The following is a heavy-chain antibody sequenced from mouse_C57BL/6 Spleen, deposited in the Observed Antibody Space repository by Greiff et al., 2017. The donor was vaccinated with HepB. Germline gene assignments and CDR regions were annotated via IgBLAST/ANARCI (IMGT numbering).Heavy chain of an antibody. CDR2: IYWDGDK. CDR3: ARRCYYGAMDY. D-gene: IGHD1-1*01. V-gene: IGHV8-12*01. CDR1: GFSLSTSGMG. Sequence: QVTLKVSGPGILQSSQTLSLTCSFSGFSLSTSGMGVSWRRQPSGKGLEWLGHIYWDGDKSDNPSLKSRLTISKDTFRNQVFLKITRVDTADTATDYCARRCYYGAMDYWGQGTSVTVSS. J-gene: IGHJ4*01.